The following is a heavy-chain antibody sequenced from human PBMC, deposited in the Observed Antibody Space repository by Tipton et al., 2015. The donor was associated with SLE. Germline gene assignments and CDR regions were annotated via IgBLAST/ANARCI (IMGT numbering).Heavy chain of an antibody. CDR1: GGTISSSNW. CDR3: ARVMVERTLGASWYYFDY. V-gene: IGHV4-4*02. Sequence: TLSLTCAVSGGTISSSNWWSWVRQPPGKGLEWIGEIYHSGSTNYNPPLKSRVTISVDKSKNQFSLKLSSVTAADTAVYYCARVMVERTLGASWYYFDYWGQGTLVTVSS. D-gene: IGHD5-24*01. J-gene: IGHJ4*02. CDR2: IYHSGST.